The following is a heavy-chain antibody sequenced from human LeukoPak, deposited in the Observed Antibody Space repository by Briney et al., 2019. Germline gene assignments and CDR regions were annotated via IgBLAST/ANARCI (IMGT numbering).Heavy chain of an antibody. J-gene: IGHJ4*02. CDR1: GFTFSSYG. Sequence: GRSLRLSCAASGFTFSSYGMHWVRQAPGKGLEWVAVISYDRSNKYYADSVKGRFTISRDNSKNTLYLQMNSLRAEDTAVYYCAKVESLSRWFGELLVWGQGTLVTVSS. CDR2: ISYDRSNK. CDR3: AKVESLSRWFGELLV. V-gene: IGHV3-30*18. D-gene: IGHD3-10*01.